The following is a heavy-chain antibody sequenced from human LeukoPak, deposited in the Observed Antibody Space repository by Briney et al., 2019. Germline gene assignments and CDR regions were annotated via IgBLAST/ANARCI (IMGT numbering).Heavy chain of an antibody. J-gene: IGHJ4*02. CDR3: ARSSGASDY. CDR1: GYSFSTYW. Sequence: REALKISCKGFGYSFSTYWIAWVRQMPGKGREWMGIIYPRDSDTRYSPSFQGQVTISADKSISTAYLHWSSLKALDTAIYYCARSSGASDYWGQGTLVSVSS. D-gene: IGHD2-15*01. V-gene: IGHV5-51*01. CDR2: IYPRDSDT.